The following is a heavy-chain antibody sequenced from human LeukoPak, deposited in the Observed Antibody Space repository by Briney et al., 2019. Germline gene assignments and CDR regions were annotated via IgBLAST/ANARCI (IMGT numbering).Heavy chain of an antibody. CDR3: ARLDYSTSPFDP. J-gene: IGHJ5*01. V-gene: IGHV5-51*01. Sequence: GESLKISCKGSGYSFTSYWIAWVRQMPGKGLEWMGIIYPRDSDTRYSPSFQGQVTISADKFISTAYLQWSGLKASDTAMYYCARLDYSTSPFDPWGQGTLVTVSS. CDR1: GYSFTSYW. D-gene: IGHD6-13*01. CDR2: IYPRDSDT.